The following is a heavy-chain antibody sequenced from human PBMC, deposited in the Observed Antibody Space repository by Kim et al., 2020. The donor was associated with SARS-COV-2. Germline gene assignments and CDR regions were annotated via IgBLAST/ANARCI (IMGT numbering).Heavy chain of an antibody. Sequence: GGSLRLSCAASGFTFSSYGMHWVRQAPGKGLEWVAVISYDGSNKYYADSVKGRFTISRDNSKNTLYLQMNSLRAEDTAVYYCAKDSEGIGWFGERSIDPWGQGTLVTVSS. V-gene: IGHV3-30*18. CDR1: GFTFSSYG. CDR3: AKDSEGIGWFGERSIDP. D-gene: IGHD3-10*01. J-gene: IGHJ5*02. CDR2: ISYDGSNK.